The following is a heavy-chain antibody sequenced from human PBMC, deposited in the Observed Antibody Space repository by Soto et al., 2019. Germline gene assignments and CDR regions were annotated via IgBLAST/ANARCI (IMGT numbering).Heavy chain of an antibody. J-gene: IGHJ4*02. CDR1: GYTFTGHY. CDR2: IGPESGAT. CDR3: GRGRSGQIVVFY. D-gene: IGHD1-26*01. Sequence: ASVKVSCKTSGYTFTGHYIHWVRQAPQQGPEWVGEIGPESGATRYAQKFRGRVTMTMDTSITTVYMELKNLSPDDTAVYYCGRGRSGQIVVFYWGQGTLVTVSS. V-gene: IGHV1-2*02.